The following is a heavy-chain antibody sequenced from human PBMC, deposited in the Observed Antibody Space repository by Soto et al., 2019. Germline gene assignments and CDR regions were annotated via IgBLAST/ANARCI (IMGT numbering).Heavy chain of an antibody. V-gene: IGHV1-3*05. J-gene: IGHJ4*02. CDR1: GYTFTSYA. CDR2: INAGNGNT. Sequence: QVQLVQSGAEEKKPGASVKVSCKASGYTFTSYAMHWVRQAPGQRLEWMGWINAGNGNTKYSQKFQGRVTITGDTSASTAYMELSSLRSEDTAVYYCARDRDQRYSSGCGGYWGQGTLVTVSS. CDR3: ARDRDQRYSSGCGGY. D-gene: IGHD6-19*01.